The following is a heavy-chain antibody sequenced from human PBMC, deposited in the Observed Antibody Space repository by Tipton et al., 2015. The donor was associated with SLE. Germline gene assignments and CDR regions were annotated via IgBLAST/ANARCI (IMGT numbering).Heavy chain of an antibody. CDR2: IYHSGST. V-gene: IGHV4-4*02. CDR1: GGSISSSNW. J-gene: IGHJ2*01. CDR3: ARRSPVAGRDWYFDL. D-gene: IGHD6-19*01. Sequence: TLSLTCAVSGGSISSSNWWSWVRQPPGKGLEWIGEIYHSGSTNYNPSFKSRVTISVDTSKNQFSLKLSSVTAADTAVYYCARRSPVAGRDWYFDLWGRGTLVTVSS.